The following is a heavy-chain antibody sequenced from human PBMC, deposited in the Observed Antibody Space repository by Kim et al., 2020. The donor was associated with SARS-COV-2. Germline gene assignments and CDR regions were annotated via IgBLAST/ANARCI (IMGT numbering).Heavy chain of an antibody. CDR1: GSSISSYY. CDR3: ARDGSGYSDAFDI. Sequence: SETLSLTCTVSGSSISSYYWSWIRQPPGKGLEWIGYIYYSGSTNYNPSLKSRVTISVDTSKNQFSLKLSSVTAADTAVYYCARDGSGYSDAFDIWGQGTMVTVSS. V-gene: IGHV4-59*01. CDR2: IYYSGST. J-gene: IGHJ3*02. D-gene: IGHD3-9*01.